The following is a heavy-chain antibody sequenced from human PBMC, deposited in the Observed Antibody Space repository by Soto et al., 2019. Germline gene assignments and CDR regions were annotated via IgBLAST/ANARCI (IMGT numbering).Heavy chain of an antibody. CDR3: ARDIGYGSGLDYYYGMDV. CDR1: GGSFSGYY. CDR2: IYYSGST. J-gene: IGHJ6*02. D-gene: IGHD3-10*01. Sequence: PSETLSLTCAVYGGSFSGYYWSWIRQPPGKGLEWIGYIYYSGSTNYNPSLKSRVTISVDTSKNQFSLKLSSVTAADTAVYYCARDIGYGSGLDYYYGMDVWGQGTTVTVSS. V-gene: IGHV4-59*01.